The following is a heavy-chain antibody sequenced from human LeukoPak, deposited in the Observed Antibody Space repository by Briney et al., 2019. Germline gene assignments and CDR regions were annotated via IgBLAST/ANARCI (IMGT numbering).Heavy chain of an antibody. D-gene: IGHD4-23*01. V-gene: IGHV1-2*02. CDR2: INPNSGGT. CDR3: ARGLRGGNGAFDI. CDR1: GYTFTGYY. J-gene: IGHJ3*02. Sequence: ASVKVSCKASGYTFTGYYMHWVRQAPGQGLEGMGWINPNSGGTNYAQKFQGRVTMTRDTSISTAYMELSRLRSDDTAVYYCARGLRGGNGAFDIWGQGTMVTVSS.